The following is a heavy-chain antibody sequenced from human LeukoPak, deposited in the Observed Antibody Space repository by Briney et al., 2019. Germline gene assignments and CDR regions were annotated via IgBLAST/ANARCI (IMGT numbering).Heavy chain of an antibody. CDR2: ISSSSSYT. CDR1: GFTFSDYY. V-gene: IGHV3-11*03. CDR3: ETAYDILTGYLFGYYYYYGMDV. J-gene: IGHJ6*04. D-gene: IGHD3-9*01. Sequence: GGSLRLYCASSGFTFSDYYMSWIRQSPGNWLESLSYISSSSSYTNYADSVKGRFTISRDNAKNSLYLQMNSLRAEDTVFFKRETAYDILTGYLFGYYYYYGMDVWGKGTTVTVSS.